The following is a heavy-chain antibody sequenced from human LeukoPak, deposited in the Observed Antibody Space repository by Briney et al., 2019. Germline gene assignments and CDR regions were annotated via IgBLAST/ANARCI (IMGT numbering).Heavy chain of an antibody. V-gene: IGHV1-2*02. J-gene: IGHJ4*02. CDR3: ARVGPDCGGDCYSN. D-gene: IGHD2-21*02. Sequence: GASVKVSCKTSGYTFTGYYIHWVRQAPGQGFEWMGWINGNTGSTNYAQKFQDRVAMTRDTSISTAYMDLNRLRSDDTAVYFCARVGPDCGGDCYSNWGQGTLVTVSS. CDR1: GYTFTGYY. CDR2: INGNTGST.